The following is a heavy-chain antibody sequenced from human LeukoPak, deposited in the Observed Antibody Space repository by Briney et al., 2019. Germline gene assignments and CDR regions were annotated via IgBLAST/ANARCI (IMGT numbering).Heavy chain of an antibody. CDR1: GFTFSNYW. CDR3: ARGGGWLQIREDY. D-gene: IGHD5-24*01. J-gene: IGHJ4*02. CDR2: IKEDGNEK. Sequence: GGSLRLSCAASGFTFSNYWMTWVRQAPGKGLEWVANIKEDGNEKYYLDSVKGRFTISRDNARNALFLQMNSLRAGDTAVYYCARGGGWLQIREDYWGQGTLVTVSS. V-gene: IGHV3-7*01.